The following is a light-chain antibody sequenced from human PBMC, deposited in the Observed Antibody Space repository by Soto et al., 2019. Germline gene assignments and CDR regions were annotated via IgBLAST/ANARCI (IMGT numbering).Light chain of an antibody. J-gene: IGKJ1*01. Sequence: DHQMTQSPSTLSSSLGDSVTITCRASQSINNWLAWYQQKPGKAPKIMIYKASRLHTGVPSRFSGSGSGTEFSLTIRSLQPDDFATYYCKQYSSHSTFGQGTKVDIK. V-gene: IGKV1-5*03. CDR3: KQYSSHST. CDR2: KAS. CDR1: QSINNW.